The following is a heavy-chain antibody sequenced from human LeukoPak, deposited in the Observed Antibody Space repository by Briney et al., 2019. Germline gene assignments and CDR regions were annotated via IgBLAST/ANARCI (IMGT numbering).Heavy chain of an antibody. Sequence: HGASVKVSCKASGYTFTGYYIHWVRQAPGQGLEWLGRINPNNGETSSAQRFQGRVTLTRDTSISTAYMELSSLRSDDTAVYYRARVRGDTRMIYYYYYYMDVWGKGTTVTISS. CDR1: GYTFTGYY. V-gene: IGHV1-2*06. CDR3: ARVRGDTRMIYYYYYYMDV. CDR2: INPNNGET. D-gene: IGHD3-16*01. J-gene: IGHJ6*03.